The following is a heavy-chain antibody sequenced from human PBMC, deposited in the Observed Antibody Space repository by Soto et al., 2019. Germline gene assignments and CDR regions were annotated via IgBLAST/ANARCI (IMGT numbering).Heavy chain of an antibody. Sequence: KASETLSLTCTVSGGSISNYYWNWIRQPAGKGLQWIGRIYSSGSTNYNPSLKSRVTMSVDTSRNQFSLKLTSVTAADTAVYYCAREIVAGAVDYWGQGTLVTVSS. D-gene: IGHD6-19*01. J-gene: IGHJ4*02. CDR3: AREIVAGAVDY. V-gene: IGHV4-4*07. CDR2: IYSSGST. CDR1: GGSISNYY.